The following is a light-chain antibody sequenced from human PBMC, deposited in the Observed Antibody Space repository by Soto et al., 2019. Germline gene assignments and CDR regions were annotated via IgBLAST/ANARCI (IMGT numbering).Light chain of an antibody. CDR1: QSVSSY. Sequence: EIVLTQSPATLSLSPGERATLSCRASQSVSSYLAWYQQKPGQAPRLLIYDASNRATGIPARFSGSGSGTDFTITISSLEPEDFAVYYCQQRSNWPLTFGGGTKGEIK. CDR2: DAS. V-gene: IGKV3-11*01. J-gene: IGKJ4*01. CDR3: QQRSNWPLT.